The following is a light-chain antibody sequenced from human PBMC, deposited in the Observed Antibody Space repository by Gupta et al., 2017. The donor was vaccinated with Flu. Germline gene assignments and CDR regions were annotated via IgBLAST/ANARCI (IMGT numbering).Light chain of an antibody. V-gene: IGLV3-21*02. J-gene: IGLJ3*02. CDR3: QVWDSSSDHWV. CDR2: DDR. Sequence: GGDNIGSKIVHWYHQKPGQAPVLVVDDDRGRPSGITERFSGSNSGNTATLTISRVEAGDEADYYCQVWDSSSDHWVFGGGTKLTVL. CDR1: NIGSKI.